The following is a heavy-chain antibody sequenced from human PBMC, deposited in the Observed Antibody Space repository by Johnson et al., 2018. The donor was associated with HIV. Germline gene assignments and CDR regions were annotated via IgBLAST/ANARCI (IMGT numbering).Heavy chain of an antibody. CDR1: GFTFSSFA. CDR2: LSSGGTT. V-gene: IGHV3-NL1*01. J-gene: IGHJ3*02. D-gene: IGHD6-13*01. Sequence: QVQLVESGGGVVQPGRSLRLSCAASGFTFSSFAMHWVRQAPGKGLEWVSVLSSGGTTYYADSVKGRFTISRDNSKNTLYLQMNSLGAEDTAVYYCARPFRIAAYGGSDAFDIWGQGTMVTVSS. CDR3: ARPFRIAAYGGSDAFDI.